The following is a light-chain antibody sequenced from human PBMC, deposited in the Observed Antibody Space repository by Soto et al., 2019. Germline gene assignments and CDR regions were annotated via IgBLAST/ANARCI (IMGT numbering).Light chain of an antibody. CDR2: AAS. Sequence: DIQMTQSPSSVSASVGARVTITCRASQGISGWLAWYQQIPGEAPKLLIYAASTLQSGVPSRFRGSYSGTDFTLTISSLQPEDFATYYCQQTDSYPYTFGQGTKLEIK. J-gene: IGKJ2*01. V-gene: IGKV1D-12*01. CDR3: QQTDSYPYT. CDR1: QGISGW.